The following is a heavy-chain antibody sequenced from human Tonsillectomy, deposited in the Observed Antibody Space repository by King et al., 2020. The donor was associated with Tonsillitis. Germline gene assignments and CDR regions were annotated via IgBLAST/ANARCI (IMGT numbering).Heavy chain of an antibody. V-gene: IGHV2-5*02. D-gene: IGHD4-23*01. Sequence: ITLQESGPTLVKPTQTLTLTCSFSGFSLSTTIVGVAWIRQPPGKALEWLALIYWDDDKRYSPSLKTRLTITKDTSKNQVVLTMTNMDPVDTATYYCARSRGGCNSPLIDYRGQGTLVTVSS. CDR3: ARSRGGCNSPLIDY. J-gene: IGHJ4*02. CDR2: IYWDDDK. CDR1: GFSLSTTIVG.